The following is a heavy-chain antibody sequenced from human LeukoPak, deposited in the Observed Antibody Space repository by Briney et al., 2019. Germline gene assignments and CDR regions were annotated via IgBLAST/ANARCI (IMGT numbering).Heavy chain of an antibody. CDR3: ARDLSLLRYFDY. J-gene: IGHJ4*02. D-gene: IGHD3-3*01. Sequence: ASVKLSCTASGYTFTSYSNSWVRQAHGQGLERKGWISAYNGNTNDPQKLQDRVTMTTDTSTSTAYMELRSLRSDDTAVYYCARDLSLLRYFDYWGQGTLVTVSS. CDR2: ISAYNGNT. V-gene: IGHV1-18*01. CDR1: GYTFTSYS.